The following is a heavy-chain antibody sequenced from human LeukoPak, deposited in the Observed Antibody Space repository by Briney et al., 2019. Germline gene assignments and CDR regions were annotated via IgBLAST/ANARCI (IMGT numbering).Heavy chain of an antibody. Sequence: SVKVSCKASGGTFSSYAISWVRQAPGQGLEWMGRIIPIFGTANYAQKFKGRVTITTDEATSTAYMELNSLRAEDTAVYYCARGPGGQMATTPLDYWGQGTLVTVSS. J-gene: IGHJ4*02. CDR2: IIPIFGTA. D-gene: IGHD5-24*01. CDR3: ARGPGGQMATTPLDY. CDR1: GGTFSSYA. V-gene: IGHV1-69*05.